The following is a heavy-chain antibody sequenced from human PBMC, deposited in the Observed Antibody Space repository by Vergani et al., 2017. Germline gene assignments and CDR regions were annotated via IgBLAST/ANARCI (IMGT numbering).Heavy chain of an antibody. CDR1: GFTFDDYT. D-gene: IGHD3-22*01. CDR3: AKDISPIVVALDAFDI. V-gene: IGHV3-43*01. CDR2: ISWDGGST. Sequence: EVQLVESGGVVVQPGGSLRLSCAASGFTFDDYTLHWVRQAPGKGQEWVSLISWDGGSTYYADSVKGRFTISIDNRKNSLYLQMNSLRTEDTALYYCAKDISPIVVALDAFDIWGQGTMVTVSS. J-gene: IGHJ3*02.